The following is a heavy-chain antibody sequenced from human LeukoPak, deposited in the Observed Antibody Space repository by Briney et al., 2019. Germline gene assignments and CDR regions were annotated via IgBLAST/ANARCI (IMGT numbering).Heavy chain of an antibody. CDR1: GFTFSSYW. CDR2: INSDGSST. Sequence: PGGSLRLSCAASGFTFSSYWMHWVRQAPGKGLVWVSRINSDGSSTSYADSVKGRFTISRDNAKNTLYLQMNSLRAEDTAVYYCARDGGFYGSGSYYNVFDPWGQGTLVTVSS. D-gene: IGHD3-10*01. CDR3: ARDGGFYGSGSYYNVFDP. V-gene: IGHV3-74*01. J-gene: IGHJ5*02.